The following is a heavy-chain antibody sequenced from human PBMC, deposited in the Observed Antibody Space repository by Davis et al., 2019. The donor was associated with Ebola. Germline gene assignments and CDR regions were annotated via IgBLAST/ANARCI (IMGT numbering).Heavy chain of an antibody. CDR3: ARDEGLPWAEAFDI. CDR1: GGSISSGCYY. J-gene: IGHJ3*02. D-gene: IGHD5-12*01. CDR2: IYYSGST. Sequence: SETLSLTCTVSGGSISSGCYYWSWICPHPGRGPESLGYIYYSGSTYYNQSLKSRVTISVDTSKNQLSLKPSSVTAADTAVYYCARDEGLPWAEAFDIWGQGTMVTVSS. V-gene: IGHV4-31*03.